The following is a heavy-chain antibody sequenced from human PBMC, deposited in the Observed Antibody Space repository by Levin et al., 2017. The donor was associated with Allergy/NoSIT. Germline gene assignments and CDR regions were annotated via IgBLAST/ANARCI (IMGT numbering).Heavy chain of an antibody. CDR3: ARMGTVYYYYYMDV. J-gene: IGHJ6*03. CDR1: GYTFTSYY. Sequence: GESLKISCKASGYTFTSYYMHWVRQAPGQGLEWMGIINPSGGSTSYAQKFQGRVTMTRDTSTSTVYMELSSLRSEDTAVYYCARMGTVYYYYYMDVWGKGTTVTVSS. CDR2: INPSGGST. V-gene: IGHV1-46*01. D-gene: IGHD2-21*02.